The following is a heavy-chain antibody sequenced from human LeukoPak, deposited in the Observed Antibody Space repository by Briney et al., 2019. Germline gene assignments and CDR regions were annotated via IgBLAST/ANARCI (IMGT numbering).Heavy chain of an antibody. CDR2: MNPNSGNT. Sequence: GASVKVSCKASGYTFTGYYMHWVRQAPGQGLEWMGWMNPNSGNTGYAQKFQGRVTITRNTSISTAYMELSSLRSEDTAVYYCARVGKSLSIAVAGTGGDAFDIWGQGTMVTVSS. CDR3: ARVGKSLSIAVAGTGGDAFDI. CDR1: GYTFTGYY. D-gene: IGHD6-19*01. V-gene: IGHV1-8*03. J-gene: IGHJ3*02.